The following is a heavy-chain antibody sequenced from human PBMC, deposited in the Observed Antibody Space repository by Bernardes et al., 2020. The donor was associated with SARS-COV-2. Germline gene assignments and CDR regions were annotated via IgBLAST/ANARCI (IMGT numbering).Heavy chain of an antibody. V-gene: IGHV1-2*02. CDR1: GYTFSDYY. J-gene: IGHJ4*02. D-gene: IGHD2-21*01. CDR2: ISPKSGAT. CDR3: ARTFYYDRGGDSLFDY. Sequence: ASVKVSCTASGYTFSDYYTHWLRQAPGQGLEWMGWISPKSGATNHAQKFQGRVTMTRDTSISTDYMELSRLRSDDTAGYYCARTFYYDRGGDSLFDYWGQGTPVTVSS.